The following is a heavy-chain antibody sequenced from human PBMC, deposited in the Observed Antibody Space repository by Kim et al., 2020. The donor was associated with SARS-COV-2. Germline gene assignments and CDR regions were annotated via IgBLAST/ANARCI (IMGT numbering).Heavy chain of an antibody. V-gene: IGHV3-7*04. J-gene: IGHJ4*02. CDR2: KADGGEK. Sequence: KADGGEKCYADSVKGRFTISRDKTKNSLYLQMNSLRAEDTAVYYCARYGDWGQETLVTVSS. D-gene: IGHD4-17*01. CDR3: ARYGD.